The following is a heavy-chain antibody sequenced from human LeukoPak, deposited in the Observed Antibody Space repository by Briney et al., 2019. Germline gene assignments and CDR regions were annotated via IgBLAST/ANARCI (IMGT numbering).Heavy chain of an antibody. CDR2: VSGDGGTT. Sequence: GGSLRLSCAASGFSFGSYAMSWVRQAPGKGLEWVSAVSGDGGTTYHADSVKGRFTISRDNSKSTLILQMNSLRVEDTALYYCTKRVKYGGTWDHFADWGQGTLVTVSS. CDR3: TKRVKYGGTWDHFAD. V-gene: IGHV3-23*01. J-gene: IGHJ4*02. D-gene: IGHD1-26*01. CDR1: GFSFGSYA.